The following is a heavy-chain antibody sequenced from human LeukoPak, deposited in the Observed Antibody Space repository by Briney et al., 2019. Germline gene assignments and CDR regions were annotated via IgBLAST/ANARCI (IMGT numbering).Heavy chain of an antibody. D-gene: IGHD3-9*01. CDR2: IYPGDSDT. CDR1: GYSFTSYW. CDR3: ARRHYNILTGPDY. Sequence: GESLKISCKGSGYSFTSYWIGWVRQMPGKGLEWMGIIYPGDSDTRYSPSFQGQVTISADKSTSTAYLQWSSLKASDTATYYCARRHYNILTGPDYWGQGTLVTVSS. J-gene: IGHJ4*02. V-gene: IGHV5-51*01.